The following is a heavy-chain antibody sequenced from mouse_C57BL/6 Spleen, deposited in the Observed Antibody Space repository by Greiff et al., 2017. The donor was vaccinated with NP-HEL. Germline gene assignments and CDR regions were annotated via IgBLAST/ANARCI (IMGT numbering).Heavy chain of an antibody. Sequence: QVQLQQPGAELVKPGASVKMSCKASGYTFTSYWITWVKQRPGQGLEWIGDIYPGSGSTNYNEKFKSKATLTVDTSSSTAYMQLSSLTSEDSAVYYCANYYGSSWNYYAMDYWGQGTSVTVSS. J-gene: IGHJ4*01. CDR2: IYPGSGST. V-gene: IGHV1-55*01. CDR1: GYTFTSYW. D-gene: IGHD1-1*01. CDR3: ANYYGSSWNYYAMDY.